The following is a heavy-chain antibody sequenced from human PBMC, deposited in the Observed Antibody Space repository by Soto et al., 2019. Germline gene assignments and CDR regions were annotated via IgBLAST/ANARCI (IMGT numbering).Heavy chain of an antibody. CDR2: INYRWTT. CDR3: ARLVACNGGSCKFDP. Sequence: QLQLQESGPGLVTPSETLSLTCTVSGGSISSSSYFWAWVRQSPAKGLEWIGSINYRWTTFYTASLRSRVTISIDTSKNQFSLTLNSVTAADTALYYCARLVACNGGSCKFDPWGQGTLVTVSS. J-gene: IGHJ5*02. V-gene: IGHV4-39*01. D-gene: IGHD2-15*01. CDR1: GGSISSSSYF.